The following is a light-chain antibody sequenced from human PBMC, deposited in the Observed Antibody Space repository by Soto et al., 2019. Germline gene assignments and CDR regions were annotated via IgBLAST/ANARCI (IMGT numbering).Light chain of an antibody. Sequence: EIVLTQSPATLSFSPGERSALSFRASQSVSSYLAWYQQKPGQAPRLLIYDASNRATGIPDRFSGSGSGTDFTLTISRLEPEDFAVYYCQQYGSSPWTFGQGTKVDIK. CDR1: QSVSSY. CDR2: DAS. CDR3: QQYGSSPWT. V-gene: IGKV3-20*01. J-gene: IGKJ1*01.